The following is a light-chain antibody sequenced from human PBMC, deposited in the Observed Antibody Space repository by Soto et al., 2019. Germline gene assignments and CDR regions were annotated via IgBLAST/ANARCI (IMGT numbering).Light chain of an antibody. CDR3: QMCDSAPALT. J-gene: IGKJ4*01. CDR1: QDVSNF. Sequence: DIQMTQSPSSLSASVRDRVTITCRASQDVSNFLAWYQQKPGKVPKLLIYGASTLQSGVPSRFSGSGSGTDFTLTFSSLQPEDVATYYCQMCDSAPALTFGGGTKVEIK. V-gene: IGKV1-27*01. CDR2: GAS.